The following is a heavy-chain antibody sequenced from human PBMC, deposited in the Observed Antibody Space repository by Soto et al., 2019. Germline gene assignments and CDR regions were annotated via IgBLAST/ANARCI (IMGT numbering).Heavy chain of an antibody. CDR2: ISSSSNTI. CDR1: GFTFSSYS. V-gene: IGHV3-48*01. CDR3: AREGYYYDSSPKCGMDV. J-gene: IGHJ6*02. Sequence: HPGGSLRLSCAASGFTFSSYSMNWVRQAPGKGLEWVSYISSSSNTIYYADSVKGRFTISRDNAKNSLYLQMNSLRADDTAVYYCAREGYYYDSSPKCGMDVWGQGTTVTVSS. D-gene: IGHD3-22*01.